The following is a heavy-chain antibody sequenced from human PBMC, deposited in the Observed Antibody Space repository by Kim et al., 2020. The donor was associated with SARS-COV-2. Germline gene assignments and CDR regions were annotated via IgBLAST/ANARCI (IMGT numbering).Heavy chain of an antibody. J-gene: IGHJ4*02. CDR3: ARGSGYGGPSFFDY. V-gene: IGHV4-59*01. CDR1: GGSISSYY. CDR2: IYYSGST. D-gene: IGHD3-10*01. Sequence: SETLSLTCTVSGGSISSYYWSWIRQPPGKGLEWIGYIYYSGSTNYNPSLKSRVTISVDTSKNQFSLKLSSVTAADTAVYYCARGSGYGGPSFFDYWGQGTLVTVSS.